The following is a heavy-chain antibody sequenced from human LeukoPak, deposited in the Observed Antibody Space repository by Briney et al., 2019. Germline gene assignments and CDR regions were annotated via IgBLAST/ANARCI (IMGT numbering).Heavy chain of an antibody. J-gene: IGHJ4*02. Sequence: GASVKVSCTASGYTFTGYYMHWVRQAPGQGLEWMGWINPNSGGTNYAQKFQGRVTMTRDTSISTAYMELSRLRSDDTAVYYCASYYYDSSGYSDYFDYWGQGTLVTVSS. CDR3: ASYYYDSSGYSDYFDY. D-gene: IGHD3-22*01. V-gene: IGHV1-2*02. CDR1: GYTFTGYY. CDR2: INPNSGGT.